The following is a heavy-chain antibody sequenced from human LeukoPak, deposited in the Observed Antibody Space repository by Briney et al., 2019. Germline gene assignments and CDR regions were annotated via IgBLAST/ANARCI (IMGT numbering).Heavy chain of an antibody. D-gene: IGHD6-19*01. CDR3: TNSENSDGWWGIDD. CDR2: ISSDVRVK. CDR1: GFAFSDFG. Sequence: RRSLRLSCAASGFAFSDFGMPCGGQAPGPGLGCLAVISSDVRVKHYADSVKGRFTIARENSKNTLYLQMHSLRAEDTAVYSCTNSENSDGWWGIDDWGQGTLVTVSS. J-gene: IGHJ4*02. V-gene: IGHV3-30*18.